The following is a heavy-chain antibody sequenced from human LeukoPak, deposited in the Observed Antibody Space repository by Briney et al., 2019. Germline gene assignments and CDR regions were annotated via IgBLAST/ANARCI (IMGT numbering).Heavy chain of an antibody. CDR2: IYHSGST. Sequence: SETLSLTCTVSGYSISSGYYWGWIRQPPGKGLGWIGSIYHSGSTYYNPSLKSRVTISVDTSKNQFSLKLSSVTAADTAVYYCARLVERFLEWSPVAYWGQGTLVTVSS. CDR3: ARLVERFLEWSPVAY. CDR1: GYSISSGYY. D-gene: IGHD3-3*01. V-gene: IGHV4-38-2*02. J-gene: IGHJ4*02.